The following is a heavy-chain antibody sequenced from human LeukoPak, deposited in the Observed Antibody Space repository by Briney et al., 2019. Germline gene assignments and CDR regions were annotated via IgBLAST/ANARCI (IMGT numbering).Heavy chain of an antibody. Sequence: GASVNVSCKASGYTFTSYYMHWVRQAPGQGLEWMGIINPSGGSTSYAQKFQGRVTMTRDTSTSTVYMEPSSLRSEDTAVYYCARCGIGKMATIDYWGQGTLVTVSS. V-gene: IGHV1-46*01. CDR3: ARCGIGKMATIDY. D-gene: IGHD5-24*01. CDR2: INPSGGST. J-gene: IGHJ4*02. CDR1: GYTFTSYY.